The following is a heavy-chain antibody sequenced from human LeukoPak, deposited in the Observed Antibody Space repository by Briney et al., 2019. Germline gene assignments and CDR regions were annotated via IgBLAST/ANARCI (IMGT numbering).Heavy chain of an antibody. V-gene: IGHV3-33*08. CDR1: GFTVSSNY. CDR2: IWYDGSNK. D-gene: IGHD5-24*01. Sequence: GGSLRLSCAASGFTVSSNYMSWVRQAPGKGLEWVAVIWYDGSNKYYADSVKGRFTISRDSSKNTLYLQMNSLRAEDTAVYYCARERRDGYNTYFDYWGQGTLVTVSS. J-gene: IGHJ4*02. CDR3: ARERRDGYNTYFDY.